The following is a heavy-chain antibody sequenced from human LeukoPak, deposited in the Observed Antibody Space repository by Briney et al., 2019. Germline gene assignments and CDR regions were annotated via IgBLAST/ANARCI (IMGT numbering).Heavy chain of an antibody. V-gene: IGHV3-53*01. D-gene: IGHD6-19*01. CDR1: GFTVSSNY. J-gene: IGHJ5*02. Sequence: GGSLRLSCAASGFTVSSNYMSWVRQAPGKGLEWVSVIYSGGSTYYADSVKGRFTISRDNSKNTLYLQMNSLRAEDTAVYYCARDWSSSGCNWFDPWGQGTLVTVSS. CDR2: IYSGGST. CDR3: ARDWSSSGCNWFDP.